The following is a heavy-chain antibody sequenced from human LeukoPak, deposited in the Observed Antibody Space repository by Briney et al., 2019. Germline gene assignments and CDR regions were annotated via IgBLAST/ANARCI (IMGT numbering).Heavy chain of an antibody. CDR2: INWNGGST. J-gene: IGHJ4*02. D-gene: IGHD3-22*01. V-gene: IGHV3-20*04. Sequence: TGGSLRLSCAASGFTFDDYGMSWVRQAPGKGLEWVSGINWNGGSTGYADPVKGRFTISRDNAKNSLYLQMNSLRAEDTAVYYCARSQGYYDSSGYYIRWGQGTLVTVSS. CDR1: GFTFDDYG. CDR3: ARSQGYYDSSGYYIR.